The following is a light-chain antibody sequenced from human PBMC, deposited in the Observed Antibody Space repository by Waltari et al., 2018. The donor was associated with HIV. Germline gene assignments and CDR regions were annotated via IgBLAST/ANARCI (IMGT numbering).Light chain of an antibody. CDR3: QQTYSTPWK. J-gene: IGKJ1*01. V-gene: IGKV1-39*01. CDR1: QSISSY. CDR2: AAS. Sequence: DIQMTQSPSSLSASVGDRVTITCRASQSISSYLNWYQQKPGKAPKLLIYAASSLQSGVPSRFSGSGSGTDFTLTSSSLQTEDFATYYCQQTYSTPWKFGQGTKVEIK.